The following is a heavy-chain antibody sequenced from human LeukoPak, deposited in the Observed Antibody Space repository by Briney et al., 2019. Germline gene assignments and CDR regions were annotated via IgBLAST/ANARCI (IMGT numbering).Heavy chain of an antibody. CDR1: GFTFSSYA. CDR3: AKHAKFYYDSSGYLDY. D-gene: IGHD3-22*01. Sequence: PGGSLRLSCAASGFTFSSYAMSWVRQAPGKGLEWVSAISTTGGSTDYADSVKGGFTISRDNSKNTLYLQMNSLRAEDTAVYYCAKHAKFYYDSSGYLDYWGQGTLVTVSS. V-gene: IGHV3-23*01. CDR2: ISTTGGST. J-gene: IGHJ4*02.